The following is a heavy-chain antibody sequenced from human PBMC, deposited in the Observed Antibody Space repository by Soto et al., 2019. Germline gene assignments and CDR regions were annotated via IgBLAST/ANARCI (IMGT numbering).Heavy chain of an antibody. V-gene: IGHV3-23*01. D-gene: IGHD3-3*01. CDR2: ISGSGAGT. Sequence: EVQLLDSGGGLVQTRGSLRLSCAASGFTFSSYAMSWVRQAPGKGLEWVSGISGSGAGTYYADSVKGRFTISRDNSKNTLFLQMNSLRAEDTALYYCAKDRADFWPYYGMDVWGQGTTVTVSS. CDR1: GFTFSSYA. J-gene: IGHJ6*02. CDR3: AKDRADFWPYYGMDV.